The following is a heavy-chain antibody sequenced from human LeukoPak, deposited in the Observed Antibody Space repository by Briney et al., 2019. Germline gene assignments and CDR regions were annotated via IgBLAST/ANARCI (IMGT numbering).Heavy chain of an antibody. CDR2: TYYRSKWFN. CDR1: GDSVSSNSAA. J-gene: IGHJ5*02. V-gene: IGHV6-1*01. D-gene: IGHD1-26*01. Sequence: SQTLSLTCALFGDSVSSNSAAWNWIRLSPSRGLEWLGRTYYRSKWFNDYAVSVRGRITINPDTSKNQFSLQLNSVTAADTAVYYCARYSGSYSGWSDPWGQGTLVTVSS. CDR3: ARYSGSYSGWSDP.